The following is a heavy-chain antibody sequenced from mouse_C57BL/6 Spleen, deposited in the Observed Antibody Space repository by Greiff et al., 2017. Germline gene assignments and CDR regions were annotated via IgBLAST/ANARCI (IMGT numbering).Heavy chain of an antibody. J-gene: IGHJ2*01. V-gene: IGHV1-4*01. Sequence: VQLQQSGAELARPGASVKMSCKASGYTFTSYTMHWVKQRPGQGLEWIGYINPSSGYTKYNQKFKDKATLTADKSSSTAYMQLSSLTSEDSAVYYCARGEFITTVVATGDYWGQGTTLTVSS. CDR3: ARGEFITTVVATGDY. CDR2: INPSSGYT. D-gene: IGHD1-1*01. CDR1: GYTFTSYT.